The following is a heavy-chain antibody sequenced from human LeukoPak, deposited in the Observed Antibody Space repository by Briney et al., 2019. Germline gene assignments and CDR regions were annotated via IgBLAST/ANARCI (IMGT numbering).Heavy chain of an antibody. CDR3: AKVQHCSSTSCYARAFDY. V-gene: IGHV3-30-3*01. J-gene: IGHJ4*02. CDR2: ISYDGSNK. D-gene: IGHD2-2*01. Sequence: PGGSLRLSCAASGFTFSSYAMHWVRQAPGKGLEWVAVISYDGSNKYYADSVKGRFTISRDNSKNTLYLQMNSLRAEDTAVYYCAKVQHCSSTSCYARAFDYWGQGTLVTVSS. CDR1: GFTFSSYA.